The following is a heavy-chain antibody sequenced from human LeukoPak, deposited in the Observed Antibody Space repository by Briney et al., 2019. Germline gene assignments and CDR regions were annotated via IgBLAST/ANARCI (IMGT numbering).Heavy chain of an antibody. J-gene: IGHJ4*02. D-gene: IGHD1-26*01. CDR2: IYYSGST. V-gene: IGHV4-39*01. Sequence: SETLSLTCAVSGASISGSGYYWGWIRQPPGKGLEWIGNIYYSGSTYYNASLQSRVTISIDTSKNQFSLRLNSVTAADTAMYYWAKSGGYGLIDYWGQGTLVTGSS. CDR1: GASISGSGYY. CDR3: AKSGGYGLIDY.